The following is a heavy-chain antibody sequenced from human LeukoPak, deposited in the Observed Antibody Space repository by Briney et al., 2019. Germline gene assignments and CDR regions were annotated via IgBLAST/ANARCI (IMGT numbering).Heavy chain of an antibody. V-gene: IGHV1-18*01. D-gene: IGHD3-9*01. CDR3: ARKYYDILLGSGDAFDI. CDR1: GYTFTNYD. Sequence: GASVKVSCKASGYTFTNYDINWVRQATGQGLEWMGWISGYNGNTNYAQKFWGRVTMTTETSTSTAYMELRSLRSDDTAVYYCARKYYDILLGSGDAFDIWGQGTMVTVSS. CDR2: ISGYNGNT. J-gene: IGHJ3*02.